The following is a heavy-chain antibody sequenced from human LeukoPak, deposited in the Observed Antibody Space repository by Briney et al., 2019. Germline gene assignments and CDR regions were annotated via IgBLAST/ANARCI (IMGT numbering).Heavy chain of an antibody. V-gene: IGHV4-34*01. CDR1: GGSFSGYY. J-gene: IGHJ4*02. CDR2: INHSGST. CDR3: ASEGYCSGGSCYSAC. D-gene: IGHD2-15*01. Sequence: SETLSLTCAVYGGSFSGYYWSWIRQPPGKGLEWIGEINHSGSTNYNPSLKSRVTISVDTSKNQFSLKLSSVTAADTAVYYCASEGYCSGGSCYSACWGQGTLVTVSS.